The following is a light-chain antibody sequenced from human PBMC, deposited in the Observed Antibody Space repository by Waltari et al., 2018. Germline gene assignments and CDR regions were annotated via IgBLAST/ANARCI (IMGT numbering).Light chain of an antibody. CDR2: ATS. J-gene: IGKJ4*01. V-gene: IGKV1-12*01. Sequence: DIQMTQSPSSVSAYVGDRVTITCRASQDIARSLAWDQHRPGKSPKLLIYATSSLQTGVPSRFSGSGSVTDFTLTISNLQPEDFATYYCQQANSFPLTFGGGTKVEIK. CDR3: QQANSFPLT. CDR1: QDIARS.